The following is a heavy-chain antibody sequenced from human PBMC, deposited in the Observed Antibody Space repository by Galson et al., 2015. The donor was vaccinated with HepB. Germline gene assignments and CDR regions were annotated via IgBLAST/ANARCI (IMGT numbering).Heavy chain of an antibody. D-gene: IGHD3-22*01. Sequence: SLRLSCAASGFTFSNAWMSWVRQAPGKGLEWVGRIKGKPDGGTRDYAAPVKGRFTISRDDSKNTLYLQMNSLKIEDTAVYYCTTDWDMILEQSIDYWGQGTLVTVSS. CDR1: GFTFSNAW. CDR3: TTDWDMILEQSIDY. J-gene: IGHJ4*02. V-gene: IGHV3-15*01. CDR2: IKGKPDGGTR.